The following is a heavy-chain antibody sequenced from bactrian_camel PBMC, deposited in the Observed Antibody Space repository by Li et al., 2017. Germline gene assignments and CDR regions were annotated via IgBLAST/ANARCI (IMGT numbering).Heavy chain of an antibody. V-gene: IGHV3S9*01. CDR2: IDSDGST. CDR3: VADSSFRCRGLSISLFQGSFSY. J-gene: IGHJ6*01. Sequence: HVQLVESGGDSVQAGGSLRLSCAVSGHTYSTYCMSWLRQVSGKEREGIATIDSDGSTTYVDFVKGRFTISKDNAKNVLYLQMDRLKAEDTAMYYCVADSSFRCRGLSISLFQGSFSYWGQGTQVTVS. CDR1: GHTYSTYC. D-gene: IGHD7*01.